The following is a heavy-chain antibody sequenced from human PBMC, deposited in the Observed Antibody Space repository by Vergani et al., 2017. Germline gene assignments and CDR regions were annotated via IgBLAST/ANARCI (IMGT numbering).Heavy chain of an antibody. CDR2: IFPGDSDT. J-gene: IGHJ4*02. Sequence: EVQLVQSGAEVKKSGESLKISCQGSPNSFFSHWVAWVRQTPGKGLEWIGIIFPGDSDTRYSPSFQGQVTMSAAKSIETVYLQWRSLKTSVTGTYFCARAYNRGLGHFDYWGQGTRVTVS. D-gene: IGHD3-10*01. V-gene: IGHV5-51*03. CDR3: ARAYNRGLGHFDY. CDR1: PNSFFSHW.